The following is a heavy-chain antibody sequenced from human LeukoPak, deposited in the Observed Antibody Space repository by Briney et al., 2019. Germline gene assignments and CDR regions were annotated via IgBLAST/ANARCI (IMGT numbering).Heavy chain of an antibody. CDR2: IYPGDSDT. CDR1: GYSFTSYW. D-gene: IGHD2-2*02. CDR3: ASPRHYYCSSTSCYNGAFDI. J-gene: IGHJ3*02. Sequence: GESLKISCKGSGYSFTSYWTGWVRQMPGKGLEWMGIIYPGDSDTRYSPSFQGQVTISADKSISTAYLQWSSLKASDTAMYYCASPRHYYCSSTSCYNGAFDIWGQGTMVTVSS. V-gene: IGHV5-51*03.